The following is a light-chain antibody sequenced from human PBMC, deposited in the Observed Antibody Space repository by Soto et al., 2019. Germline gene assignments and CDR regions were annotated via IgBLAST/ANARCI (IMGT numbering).Light chain of an antibody. CDR2: AAS. V-gene: IGKV1-39*01. Sequence: DIPMTQSPSSLSASVGDRVTITCRASQSIRSYLNWYQQERGKAPKLLIYAASSLQSGVPSRFSGSGSGTDFTLTISSLQPEDFATYYCQQSYRIPRTFGQGTKVEVK. J-gene: IGKJ1*01. CDR1: QSIRSY. CDR3: QQSYRIPRT.